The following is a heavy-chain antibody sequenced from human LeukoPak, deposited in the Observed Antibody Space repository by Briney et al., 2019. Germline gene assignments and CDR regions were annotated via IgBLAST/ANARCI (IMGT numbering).Heavy chain of an antibody. Sequence: ASVKVSCKGSGYTFTSYGISWVRQAPGQGLEWMGWISAYNGNTNYAQKLQGRVTMTTDTSTSTAYMELRSLRSDDTAVYYCARGPLHGDYPYYYYGMDVWGQGTTVTVSS. CDR1: GYTFTSYG. J-gene: IGHJ6*02. V-gene: IGHV1-18*01. CDR2: ISAYNGNT. CDR3: ARGPLHGDYPYYYYGMDV. D-gene: IGHD4-17*01.